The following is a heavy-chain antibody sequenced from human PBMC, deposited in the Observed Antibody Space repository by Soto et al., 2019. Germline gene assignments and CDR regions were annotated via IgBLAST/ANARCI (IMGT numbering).Heavy chain of an antibody. D-gene: IGHD4-17*01. CDR2: IWYDGSNK. CDR3: ARGNRVMTTVTTGLAS. J-gene: IGHJ4*02. Sequence: QVQLVESGGGVVQPGRSLRLSCAASGFTFSSYGMHWVRQAPGKGLEWVAVIWYDGSNKYYADSVKGRFTISRDNSKNTLYLQMNSLRAEDTAVYYCARGNRVMTTVTTGLASWGQGTLVTVSS. V-gene: IGHV3-33*01. CDR1: GFTFSSYG.